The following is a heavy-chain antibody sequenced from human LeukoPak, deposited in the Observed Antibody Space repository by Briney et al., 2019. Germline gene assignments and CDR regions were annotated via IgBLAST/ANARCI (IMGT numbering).Heavy chain of an antibody. V-gene: IGHV3-30*02. CDR3: AKDIWAIAVAEPFDY. CDR1: GFTSSSYG. CDR2: IRYDGSNK. Sequence: GGSLRLSCAASGFTSSSYGMHWVRQAPGKGLEWVAFIRYDGSNKYYADSVKGRFTISRDNSKNTLYLQMNSLRAEDTAVYYCAKDIWAIAVAEPFDYWGQGTLVTVSS. J-gene: IGHJ4*02. D-gene: IGHD6-19*01.